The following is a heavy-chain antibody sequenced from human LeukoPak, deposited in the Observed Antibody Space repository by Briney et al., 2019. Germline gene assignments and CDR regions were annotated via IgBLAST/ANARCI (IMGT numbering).Heavy chain of an antibody. D-gene: IGHD2-21*02. CDR2: IKSKTDGGTI. V-gene: IGHV3-15*01. CDR1: GFTFTKAW. J-gene: IGHJ4*02. Sequence: GGSLRLSCAASGFTFTKAWMSWVRQAPGKGLEWVGRIKSKTDGGTIDYAAPVKGRFTISRDDSKNMVYLQMNSLKTEDTAVYYCTTAYVVTTYFFDYWGQGILVTVSS. CDR3: TTAYVVTTYFFDY.